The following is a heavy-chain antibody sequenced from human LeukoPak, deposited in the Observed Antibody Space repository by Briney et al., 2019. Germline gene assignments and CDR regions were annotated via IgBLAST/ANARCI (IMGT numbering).Heavy chain of an antibody. CDR2: ISYDGSNK. V-gene: IGHV3-30*04. J-gene: IGHJ6*02. Sequence: GRSLRLSCAASGFTFSSYAMHWVRQAPGKGLEWVAVISYDGSNKYYADSVKGRFTISRDNSKNTLYLQMNSLRAEDTAVYYCARGRMATIDYYYGMDVWGQGTTVTDSS. CDR3: ARGRMATIDYYYGMDV. D-gene: IGHD5-24*01. CDR1: GFTFSSYA.